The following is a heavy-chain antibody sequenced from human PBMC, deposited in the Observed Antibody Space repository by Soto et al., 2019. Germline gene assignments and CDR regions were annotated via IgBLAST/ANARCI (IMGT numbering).Heavy chain of an antibody. CDR3: AKNVVDRGVDF. J-gene: IGHJ4*02. V-gene: IGHV3-53*01. CDR1: GFTVNSYY. Sequence: PGGSLRLSCAASGFTVNSYYMSWVRQAPGKGLEWVSVLYVDGSTYYTGSVKGRFSISRDNSKNTLFLQMNSLRAEDTAVYYCAKNVVDRGVDFWGQGTLVTVSS. D-gene: IGHD3-16*02. CDR2: LYVDGST.